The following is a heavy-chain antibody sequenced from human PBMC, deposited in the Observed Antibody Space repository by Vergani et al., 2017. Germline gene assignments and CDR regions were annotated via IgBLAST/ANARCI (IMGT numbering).Heavy chain of an antibody. V-gene: IGHV3-33*06. CDR2: IWYDGSNK. D-gene: IGHD3-9*01. CDR3: AKSDWGYAYYVDV. CDR1: GFTFSSYG. Sequence: QVQLVESGGGVVQPGRSLRLSCAASGFTFSSYGMHWVRQAPGKGLEWVAVIWYDGSNKYYADSVKGRFTISRDNYKNTLYLQMNSLRAEDTAVYYCAKSDWGYAYYVDVWGKGTTVTVSS. J-gene: IGHJ6*03.